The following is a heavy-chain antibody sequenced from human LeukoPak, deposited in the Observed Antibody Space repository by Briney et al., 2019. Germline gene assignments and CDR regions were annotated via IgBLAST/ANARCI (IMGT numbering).Heavy chain of an antibody. D-gene: IGHD1-14*01. J-gene: IGHJ3*02. V-gene: IGHV3-21*01. Sequence: PGGSLRLSCAASGFTFSSYSVNWVRQAPGKGLEWVSSISERSSYIYYADSMKGRFTISRDNAKNSLYLQMNSLRAEDTAVYYCARSTRRQTEALDIWGQGTVVTVS. CDR3: ARSTRRQTEALDI. CDR2: ISERSSYI. CDR1: GFTFSSYS.